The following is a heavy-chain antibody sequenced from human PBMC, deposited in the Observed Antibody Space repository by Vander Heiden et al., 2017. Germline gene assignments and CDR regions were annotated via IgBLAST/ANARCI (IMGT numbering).Heavy chain of an antibody. D-gene: IGHD5-12*01. V-gene: IGHV4-31*03. CDR3: ARGGTAYGYHY. CDR1: GGSISSGGYY. Sequence: QVQLQESGPGLVKPSQTLSLTCTVSGGSISSGGYYWSWLRQLPGKGLEWIGYVYYSGSTYYNPSLQSRVTISVDTPKNQFSLKLSSVTAADTAIYYCARGGTAYGYHYWGQGTLVTVSS. CDR2: VYYSGST. J-gene: IGHJ4*02.